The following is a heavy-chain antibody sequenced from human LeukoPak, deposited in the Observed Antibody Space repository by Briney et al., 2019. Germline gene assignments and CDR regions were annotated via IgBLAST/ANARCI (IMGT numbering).Heavy chain of an antibody. CDR2: IIPIFGTA. J-gene: IGHJ4*02. Sequence: SVKVSCEASGGTFSSYAISWVRQAPGQGLEWMGGIIPIFGTANYAQKFQGRVTITADKSTSTAYMELSSLRSEDTAVYYCASGTTDIVVVPATLRNYYFDYWGQGTLVTVSS. D-gene: IGHD2-2*01. V-gene: IGHV1-69*06. CDR3: ASGTTDIVVVPATLRNYYFDY. CDR1: GGTFSSYA.